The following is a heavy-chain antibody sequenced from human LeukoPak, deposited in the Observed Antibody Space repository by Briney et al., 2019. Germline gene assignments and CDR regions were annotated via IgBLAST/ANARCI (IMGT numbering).Heavy chain of an antibody. CDR2: IYPGDSDT. CDR1: GYSFTSYW. CDR3: ASLARGIAVAGALDY. V-gene: IGHV5-51*01. Sequence: GESLKISCKGSGYSFTSYWIGWVRQMPGKGLEWMGIIYPGDSDTRYSPSFQGQVTISADKSIGTAYLQWSSLKASDTAMYYCASLARGIAVAGALDYWGQGTLVTVSS. J-gene: IGHJ4*02. D-gene: IGHD6-19*01.